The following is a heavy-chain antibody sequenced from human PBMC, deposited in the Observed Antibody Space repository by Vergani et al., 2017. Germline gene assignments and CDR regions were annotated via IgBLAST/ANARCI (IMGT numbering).Heavy chain of an antibody. CDR1: GFTFSSYA. V-gene: IGHV3-23*01. CDR2: ISGSGGST. CDR3: AITNYGSGGYPVDY. D-gene: IGHD3-10*01. J-gene: IGHJ4*02. Sequence: EVQLLESGGGLVQPGGSLRLSCAASGFTFSSYAMSWVRQAPGKGLEWVSAISGSGGSTYYADSVKGRFTISRDNSKNTLYLQMNSLRAEDTAVYYCAITNYGSGGYPVDYWGQGTLVTVSS.